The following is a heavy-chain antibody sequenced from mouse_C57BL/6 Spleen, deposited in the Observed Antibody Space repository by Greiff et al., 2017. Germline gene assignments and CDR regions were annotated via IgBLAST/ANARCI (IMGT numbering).Heavy chain of an antibody. CDR3: ARYYGSSPWFAY. Sequence: EVQLQQSGPELVKPGDSVKISCKASGYSFTGYFMNWVMQSHGKSLEWIGRINPYNGDTFYNQKFKGKATLTVDKSSSTAHMELRSLTSADSAVYYCARYYGSSPWFAYWGQGTLVTVSA. V-gene: IGHV1-20*01. J-gene: IGHJ3*01. CDR2: INPYNGDT. CDR1: GYSFTGYF. D-gene: IGHD1-1*01.